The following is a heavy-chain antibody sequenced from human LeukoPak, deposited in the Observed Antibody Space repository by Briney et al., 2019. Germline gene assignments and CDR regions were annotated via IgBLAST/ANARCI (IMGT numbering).Heavy chain of an antibody. CDR2: IIPIFGTA. Sequence: ASVKVSCKASGGTFSSYAISWVRQAPGQGLEWMGGIIPIFGTAYYAQKFQGRVTITADESTSTAYMELSSLRSEDTAVYYCASRYDFWSGYPNNWFDPWGQGTLVTVSS. CDR1: GGTFSSYA. V-gene: IGHV1-69*13. J-gene: IGHJ5*02. CDR3: ASRYDFWSGYPNNWFDP. D-gene: IGHD3-3*01.